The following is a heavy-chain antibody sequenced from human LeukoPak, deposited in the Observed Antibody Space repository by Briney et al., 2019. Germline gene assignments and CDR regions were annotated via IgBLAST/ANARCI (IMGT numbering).Heavy chain of an antibody. CDR2: MNPNSGNT. V-gene: IGHV1-8*01. CDR3: ARGLMVRGGNWFDP. Sequence: ASVKVSCKASGYTFTSYDINWVRQATGQGLEWMGWMNPNSGNTGYAQKFQGRVTMTRNTSISTAYMELSSLRSEDTAVYYCARGLMVRGGNWFDPWGQGTLVTVSS. CDR1: GYTFTSYD. J-gene: IGHJ5*02. D-gene: IGHD3-10*01.